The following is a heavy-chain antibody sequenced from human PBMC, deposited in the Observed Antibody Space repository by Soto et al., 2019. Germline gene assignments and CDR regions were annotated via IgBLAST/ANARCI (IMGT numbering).Heavy chain of an antibody. V-gene: IGHV3-30-3*01. CDR2: ISFDGNNK. CDR3: GRCSSTSCHWGADY. J-gene: IGHJ4*02. D-gene: IGHD2-2*01. CDR1: GFTFSSYA. Sequence: QVQLVESGGGVVQPGRSLRLSCAASGFTFSSYALHWVRQAPGRGLEWVALISFDGNNKYYANSVKGRFTISRDNSKNTLYLQMSSLRAEDTAVYYCGRCSSTSCHWGADYWGQGTLVTVSS.